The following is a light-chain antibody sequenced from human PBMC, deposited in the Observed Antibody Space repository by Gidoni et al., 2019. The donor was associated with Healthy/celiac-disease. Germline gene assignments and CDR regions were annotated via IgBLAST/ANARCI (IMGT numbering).Light chain of an antibody. V-gene: IGKV3-15*01. J-gene: IGKJ1*01. CDR2: GPS. CDR1: QSVSSD. CDR3: QQYNTWPRT. Sequence: ETVLTHSPATLSGSPGERATLPCRASQSVSSDLAWYQQKPGQPPRLLIYGPSTRATGNPARFSGSGSGTEFTLTISSLQSEDFAVYYCQQYNTWPRTCGQGTKVEIK.